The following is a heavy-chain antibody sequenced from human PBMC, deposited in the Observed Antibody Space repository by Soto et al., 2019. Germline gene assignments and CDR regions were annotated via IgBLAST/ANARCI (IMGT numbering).Heavy chain of an antibody. CDR2: IFDTGNT. Sequence: QLLLVESGSGLVRPSQALSLSCNVSGGSLSSGGCSWAWVRLPVGKGLEWIGYIFDTGNTYFSASLKSRLSMSVDTSRNQFSMQLASVTAADTAMYYCACLNGYKRYFDHWGRGTLVTVSS. CDR1: GGSLSSGGCS. J-gene: IGHJ2*01. D-gene: IGHD5-12*01. CDR3: ACLNGYKRYFDH. V-gene: IGHV4-30-2*01.